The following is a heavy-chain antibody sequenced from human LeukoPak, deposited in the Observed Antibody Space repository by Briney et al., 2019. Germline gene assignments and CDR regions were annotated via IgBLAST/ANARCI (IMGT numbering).Heavy chain of an antibody. J-gene: IGHJ3*02. CDR3: ARGQDTVVTSRDAFDI. CDR1: GFTFSSYE. CDR2: ISSSGSTI. Sequence: GGSLRLSCAASGFTFSSYEMNWVRQAPGKGLEWVSYISSSGSTIYYADSVKGRFTISRDNAKNSLYLQMNSLRAEDTAVYYCARGQDTVVTSRDAFDIWGQGTMVTVSS. V-gene: IGHV3-48*03. D-gene: IGHD4-23*01.